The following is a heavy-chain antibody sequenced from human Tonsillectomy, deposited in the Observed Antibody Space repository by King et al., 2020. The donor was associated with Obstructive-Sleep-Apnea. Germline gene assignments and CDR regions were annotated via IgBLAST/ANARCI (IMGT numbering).Heavy chain of an antibody. J-gene: IGHJ4*02. Sequence: QLQESGPGLVKPSGTLSLTCAVSVGSISSSNWWSWVRQPPGKGLEWIGEIYHSGSTKYTPSLTSRVTIYVDKSKNQFSLKLSSLTAADTAVYYCARWPLEKGDIGADYWGQGTLVTVSS. D-gene: IGHD1-26*01. CDR3: ARWPLEKGDIGADY. V-gene: IGHV4-4*02. CDR1: VGSISSSNW. CDR2: IYHSGST.